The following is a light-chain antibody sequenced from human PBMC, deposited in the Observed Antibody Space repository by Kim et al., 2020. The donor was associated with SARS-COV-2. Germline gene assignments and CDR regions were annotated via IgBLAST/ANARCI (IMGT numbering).Light chain of an antibody. CDR3: QAWDSSTA. CDR2: QDS. V-gene: IGLV3-1*01. J-gene: IGLJ2*01. Sequence: SYELTQPPSVSVSPGQTASITCSGDKLGDKYACWYQQKPGQSPVLVIYQDSKLPSGIPERFSGSNFGNTATLTISGTQAMDEADYYCQAWDSSTAFGGGT. CDR1: KLGDKY.